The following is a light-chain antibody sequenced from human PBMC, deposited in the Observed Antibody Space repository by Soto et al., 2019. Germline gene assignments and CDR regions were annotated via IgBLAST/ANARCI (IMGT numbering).Light chain of an antibody. CDR1: QSISSH. Sequence: DILLTEYKSSLSASVGDPVTITCRASQSISSHLKWYQQKPGKAPNLLMYTASNLQSGVPSRCSGSGSGTDFTLTISSLQPEDFATYYCQQSYSTPISFGQGTRLEIK. V-gene: IGKV1-39*01. CDR3: QQSYSTPIS. CDR2: TAS. J-gene: IGKJ5*01.